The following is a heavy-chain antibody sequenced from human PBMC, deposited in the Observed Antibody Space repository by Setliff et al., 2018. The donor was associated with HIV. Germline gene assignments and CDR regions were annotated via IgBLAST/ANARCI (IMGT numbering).Heavy chain of an antibody. D-gene: IGHD3-10*01. V-gene: IGHV1-46*01. CDR2: INPKNRST. CDR1: GYTFTTYH. CDR3: TRNLYYYASGIHFGVY. Sequence: ASVKVSCKASGYTFTTYHMHWLRQAPGQGLEWMGIINPKNRSTTYAQRFQDRVTMTSDTSTNTFYMELSSLKSEDTAVYYCTRNLYYYASGIHFGVYWGQGPPVTVSS. J-gene: IGHJ4*02.